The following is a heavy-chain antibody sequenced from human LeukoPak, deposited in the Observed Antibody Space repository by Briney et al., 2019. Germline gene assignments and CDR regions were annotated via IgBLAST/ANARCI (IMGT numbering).Heavy chain of an antibody. CDR3: AKDLRTVVVTAIDY. CDR1: GFIFSTYG. CDR2: ISHDGSNR. D-gene: IGHD2-21*02. J-gene: IGHJ4*02. Sequence: SGGSLRLSCAASGFIFSTYGMHWVRQAPGKGLEWVAFISHDGSNRYYADSVKGRFTISRDNSKNTLYPQMNSLRAEDAAAYYCAKDLRTVVVTAIDYWGQGTLVIVSS. V-gene: IGHV3-30*18.